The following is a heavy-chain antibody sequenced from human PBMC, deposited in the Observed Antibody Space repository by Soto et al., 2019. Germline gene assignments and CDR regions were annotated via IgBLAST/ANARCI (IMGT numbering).Heavy chain of an antibody. V-gene: IGHV1-18*01. D-gene: IGHD3-10*01. CDR2: ISAYNGNT. J-gene: IGHJ4*02. CDR3: ARDVSYYERDPQFDY. Sequence: QVQLVQSGAEMKKPGASVKVSCKASGYTFTSYGISWVRQAPGQGLEWMGWISAYNGNTNYAQKLQGRVTMTTDTSTSTAYMELRSLRSDDTAVYYCARDVSYYERDPQFDYWGQGTLVTVSS. CDR1: GYTFTSYG.